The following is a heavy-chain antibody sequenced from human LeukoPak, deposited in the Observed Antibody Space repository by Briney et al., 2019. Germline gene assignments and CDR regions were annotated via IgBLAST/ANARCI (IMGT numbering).Heavy chain of an antibody. CDR2: IRSKAYGGTT. Sequence: GGSLRLSCVASGFTFSSYAMTWVRQAPGKGLEWVGFIRSKAYGGTTEYAASVKGRFTISRDDSKSIAYLQVNSLKTEDTAVYYCTGSFGELSFFAHWGQGTLVTVSS. D-gene: IGHD3-10*01. J-gene: IGHJ4*02. V-gene: IGHV3-49*04. CDR1: GFTFSSYA. CDR3: TGSFGELSFFAH.